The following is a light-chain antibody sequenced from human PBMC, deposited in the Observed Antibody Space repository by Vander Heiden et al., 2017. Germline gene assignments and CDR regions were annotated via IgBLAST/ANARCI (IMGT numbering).Light chain of an antibody. CDR3: QQYQDWPFT. CDR1: QNIASN. Sequence: EIVMTQSPVTLSVSPGERATLSCRTSQNIASNLAWYQQKPGQAPRLLIYAASTRATDVPARFSGSGSGTDFTLTINNLQSEDFVVYYCQQYQDWPFTFGQGTKPEI. J-gene: IGKJ2*01. CDR2: AAS. V-gene: IGKV3-15*01.